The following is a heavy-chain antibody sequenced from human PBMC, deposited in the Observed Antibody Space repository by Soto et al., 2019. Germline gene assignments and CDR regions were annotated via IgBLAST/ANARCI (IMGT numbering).Heavy chain of an antibody. J-gene: IGHJ4*02. CDR3: ARQRRRGDLGDFDY. V-gene: IGHV4-39*01. CDR1: GGSISSSSYY. D-gene: IGHD3-16*01. Sequence: SETLSLTCTVSGGSISSSSYYWGWIRQPPGKGLEWIGSIYYSGSTYYNPSLKSRVTMSVDTSNNQFSLKLSSVTAADTAVYYCARQRRRGDLGDFDYWGQGTLVTVSS. CDR2: IYYSGST.